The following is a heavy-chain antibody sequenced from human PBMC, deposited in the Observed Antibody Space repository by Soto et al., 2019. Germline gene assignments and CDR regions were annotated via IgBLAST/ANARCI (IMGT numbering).Heavy chain of an antibody. D-gene: IGHD5-18*01. CDR1: GGSISNYY. J-gene: IGHJ4*02. CDR3: ARDHPHSYGVYYVDC. CDR2: IYSSGST. Sequence: SETLSLTCTVSGGSISNYYWNWIRQSPGKGLEWIGYIYSSGSTHYNPSLQNRVTISIDTSKNQVSLKVNSVTAADTAVYYCARDHPHSYGVYYVDCWGQGTPVTVS. V-gene: IGHV4-59*01.